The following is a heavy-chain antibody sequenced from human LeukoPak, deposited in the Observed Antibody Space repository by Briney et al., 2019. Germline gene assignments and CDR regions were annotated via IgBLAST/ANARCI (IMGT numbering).Heavy chain of an antibody. CDR2: ICHSGST. D-gene: IGHD2-2*01. J-gene: IGHJ4*02. CDR3: ARVGYCSSTSCYAERGYFDY. Sequence: SQTLSLTCAVSGDSISSGGYSWGWIRQPPGKGLEWIGYICHSGSTYYNPSLKTRVTISVDRSKNQFSLKLSSVTAADTAVYYCARVGYCSSTSCYAERGYFDYWGQGTLVTVSS. V-gene: IGHV4-30-2*01. CDR1: GDSISSGGYS.